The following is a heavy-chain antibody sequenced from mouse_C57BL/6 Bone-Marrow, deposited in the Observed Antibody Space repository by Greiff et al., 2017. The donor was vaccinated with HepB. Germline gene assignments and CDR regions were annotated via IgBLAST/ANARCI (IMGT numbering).Heavy chain of an antibody. CDR2: ISSGGDYI. Sequence: EVKLMDSGEGLVKPGGSLKLSCAASGFTFSSYAMSWVRQTPEKRLEWVAYISSGGDYIYYADTVKGRFTISRDNARNTLYLQMSSLKSEDTAMYYCTRDRGSSSYAMDYWGQGTSVTVSS. CDR3: TRDRGSSSYAMDY. D-gene: IGHD1-1*01. V-gene: IGHV5-9-1*02. CDR1: GFTFSSYA. J-gene: IGHJ4*01.